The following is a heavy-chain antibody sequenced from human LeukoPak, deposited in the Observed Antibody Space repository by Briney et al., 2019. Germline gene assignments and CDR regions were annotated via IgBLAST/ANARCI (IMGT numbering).Heavy chain of an antibody. CDR2: INHSGST. J-gene: IGHJ4*02. D-gene: IGHD2-2*01. V-gene: IGHV4-34*01. Sequence: KPSETLSLTCAVYGGSFSGYYWSRIRQPPGKGLEWIGEINHSGSTNYNPPLKSRVTISVDTSKNQFSLKLSSVTAADTAVYYCASAHGSTSESPFDYWGQGTLVTVSS. CDR3: ASAHGSTSESPFDY. CDR1: GGSFSGYY.